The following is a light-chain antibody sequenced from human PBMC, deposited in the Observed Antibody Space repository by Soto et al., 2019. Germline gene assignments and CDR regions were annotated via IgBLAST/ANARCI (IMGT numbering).Light chain of an antibody. CDR3: SAWDARLNGYV. Sequence: QSVLTQPPSASGTPGPRGTLSCSGSSSNIGSTTVNWYQQLPGTAPKLLIYSNYQRPSGVPDRFSGSKSGTSASLAISGIQSEDEADYYCSAWDARLNGYVFGTGTKLTVL. V-gene: IGLV1-44*01. CDR1: SSNIGSTT. CDR2: SNY. J-gene: IGLJ1*01.